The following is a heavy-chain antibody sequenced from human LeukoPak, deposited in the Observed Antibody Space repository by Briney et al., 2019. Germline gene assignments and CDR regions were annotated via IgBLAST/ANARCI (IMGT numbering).Heavy chain of an antibody. CDR1: GFTFSCYH. CDR3: ARGVGPYYYDSKGAFDI. V-gene: IGHV3-13*01. Sequence: GGSVRLFCAASGFTFSCYHMHWVRQATGNGLQWVSAIGTAGDTYYPGSVKGRFTISRENAKNSLYLQMNSLRAGDTAVYYCARGVGPYYYDSKGAFDIWGQGTMVTVSS. CDR2: IGTAGDT. D-gene: IGHD3-22*01. J-gene: IGHJ3*02.